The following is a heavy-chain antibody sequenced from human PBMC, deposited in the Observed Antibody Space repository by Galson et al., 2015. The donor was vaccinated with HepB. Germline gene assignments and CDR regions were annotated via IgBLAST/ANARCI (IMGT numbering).Heavy chain of an antibody. J-gene: IGHJ5*02. Sequence: SVKVSCKASGGTFSSYAINWVRQAPGQGLEWMGGIIPTYGTTKYAQKFQGRVTITADESTNTAYMELSSLRSEDTAVYYCARVGGKLGYCSGGSCSNWFDPWCQGTLVTVSS. CDR3: ARVGGKLGYCSGGSCSNWFDP. V-gene: IGHV1-69*13. CDR2: IIPTYGTT. CDR1: GGTFSSYA. D-gene: IGHD2-15*01.